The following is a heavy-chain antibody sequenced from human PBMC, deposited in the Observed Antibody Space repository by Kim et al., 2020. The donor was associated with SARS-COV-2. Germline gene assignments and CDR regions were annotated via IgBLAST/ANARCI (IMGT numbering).Heavy chain of an antibody. J-gene: IGHJ4*02. V-gene: IGHV5-51*01. Sequence: SYSPSFQGQVTISADKSISTAYLQWSSLKASDTAMYYCARRETTVTNFDYWGQGTLVTVSS. D-gene: IGHD4-17*01. CDR3: ARRETTVTNFDY.